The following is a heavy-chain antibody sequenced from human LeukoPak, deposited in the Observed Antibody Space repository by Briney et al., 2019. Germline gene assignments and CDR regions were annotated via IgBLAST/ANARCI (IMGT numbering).Heavy chain of an antibody. V-gene: IGHV4-4*02. CDR2: IYHSGST. D-gene: IGHD3-22*01. J-gene: IGHJ4*02. CDR3: AGQYYDGSGSYYFDY. Sequence: SEPVSLTCAVSGGSISSSNWWSSVRQPPGKGLEWIGEIYHSGSTNYNPSLKSRVTISVDKSKNQFSLNLSSVTAADTAVYYCAGQYYDGSGSYYFDYWGQGPLLTLTS. CDR1: GGSISSSNW.